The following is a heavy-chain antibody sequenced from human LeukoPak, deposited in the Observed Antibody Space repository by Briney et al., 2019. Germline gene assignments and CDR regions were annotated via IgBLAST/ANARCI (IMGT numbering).Heavy chain of an antibody. CDR2: IRGSGGST. D-gene: IGHD2-15*01. J-gene: IGHJ5*01. Sequence: GGSLRLSCAASGFTFSSYAMSWVRQAPGEGLEWVSAIRGSGGSTYYADSVKGRFTISRDNSKNTLYLQKNSLRAEDTAVYYGAKGVVVVASWFDGWGHATLVTASS. V-gene: IGHV3-23*01. CDR3: AKGVVVVASWFDG. CDR1: GFTFSSYA.